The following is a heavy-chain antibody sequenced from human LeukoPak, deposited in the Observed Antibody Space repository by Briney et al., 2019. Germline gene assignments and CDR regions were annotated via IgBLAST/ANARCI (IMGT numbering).Heavy chain of an antibody. CDR1: GYTFSTYA. D-gene: IGHD3-16*01. J-gene: IGHJ4*02. V-gene: IGHV7-4-1*02. CDR2: INTNTGNP. Sequence: ASVKVSCKASGYTFSTYAINWVRQAPGQGLEWMGWINTNTGNPTYAQGFTGRFVFSLDTSVSTAYLQISSLKAEDTAIYYCARGRLSTNFDYWGQGTLVTVSS. CDR3: ARGRLSTNFDY.